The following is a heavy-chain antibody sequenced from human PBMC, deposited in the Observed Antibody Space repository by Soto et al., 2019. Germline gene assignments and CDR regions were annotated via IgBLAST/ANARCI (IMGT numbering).Heavy chain of an antibody. CDR3: AAGDTAMDVYYYYGMDV. Sequence: GGSLRLSCAASGFTFSSYGMHWVRQAPGKGLEWVAVIWFDGSNKYYADSVKGRFTISRDNSKNTLYLQMNSLRAEDTAVYYCAAGDTAMDVYYYYGMDVWGQGTTVTVSS. CDR1: GFTFSSYG. D-gene: IGHD5-18*01. CDR2: IWFDGSNK. V-gene: IGHV3-33*01. J-gene: IGHJ6*02.